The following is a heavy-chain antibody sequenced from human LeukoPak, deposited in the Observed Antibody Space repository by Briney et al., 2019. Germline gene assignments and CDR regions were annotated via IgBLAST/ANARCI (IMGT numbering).Heavy chain of an antibody. J-gene: IGHJ4*02. CDR2: ISPRGGGT. Sequence: GGSLRLSCAASGFTFSNHGMNWVRQAPGRGLEWLSGISPRGGGTYYADSVKGRFTISRDNAKNSLYLQMNSLRAEDTAVYYCARLKANGIDYWGQGTLVTVSS. V-gene: IGHV3-21*01. D-gene: IGHD4/OR15-4a*01. CDR1: GFTFSNHG. CDR3: ARLKANGIDY.